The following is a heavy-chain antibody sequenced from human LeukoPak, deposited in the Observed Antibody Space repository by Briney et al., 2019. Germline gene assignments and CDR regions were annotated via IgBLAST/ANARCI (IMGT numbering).Heavy chain of an antibody. CDR1: GFTFDDYA. V-gene: IGHV3-9*01. CDR2: ISWNSGSI. CDR3: ARDSRRVGATGGSDL. J-gene: IGHJ5*02. Sequence: GRSLRLSCAASGFTFDDYAMHWVRQAPGKGLEWVSGISWNSGSIGYADSVKGRFTISRDNAKNSLYLQLNYLRADDTAVYYCARDSRRVGATGGSDLWGQGTLVTVSS. D-gene: IGHD1-26*01.